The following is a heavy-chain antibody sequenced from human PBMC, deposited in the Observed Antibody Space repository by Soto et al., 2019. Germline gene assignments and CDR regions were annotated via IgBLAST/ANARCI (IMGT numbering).Heavy chain of an antibody. Sequence: GQLLESGGGMVQPGGSLRLSCAASGFTFSSFAMNWVRLPPGRGLEWVAAVTPSASSTHYADSVKGRFTISGDNSKNTLYLQVNGTGADDTAVYYCAKGGAVLLDHFDVWGQGTMVTVSS. CDR1: GFTFSSFA. J-gene: IGHJ3*01. CDR2: VTPSASST. CDR3: AKGGAVLLDHFDV. D-gene: IGHD1-26*01. V-gene: IGHV3-23*01.